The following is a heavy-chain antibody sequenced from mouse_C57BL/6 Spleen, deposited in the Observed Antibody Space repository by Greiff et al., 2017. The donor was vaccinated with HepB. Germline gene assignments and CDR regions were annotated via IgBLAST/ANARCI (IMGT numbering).Heavy chain of an antibody. CDR2: IDPSDSYT. D-gene: IGHD2-4*01. Sequence: QVQLQQPGAELVRPGTSVKLSCKASGYTFTSYWMHWVKQRPGQGLEWIGVIDPSDSYTNYNQKFKGKATLTVDTSSSTAYMQLSSLTSEDSAVYYGARYGAGDDDGRPWYFDVWGTGTTVTVSS. J-gene: IGHJ1*03. V-gene: IGHV1-59*01. CDR1: GYTFTSYW. CDR3: ARYGAGDDDGRPWYFDV.